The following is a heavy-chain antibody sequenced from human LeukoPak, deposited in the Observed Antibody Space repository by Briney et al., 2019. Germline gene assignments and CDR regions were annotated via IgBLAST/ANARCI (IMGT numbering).Heavy chain of an antibody. CDR2: IYTDGTMI. CDR3: VRDQREGDNDDHSPLLDP. D-gene: IGHD1-1*01. V-gene: IGHV3-74*01. J-gene: IGHJ5*02. CDR1: GFTLSGYW. Sequence: PGGSLRLSCAASGFTLSGYWMNWVRQVPGKGLMWVSRIYTDGTMIIYADSVRGRFTISRDNARNTLYLQMNSLRAEDTGVYYCVRDQREGDNDDHSPLLDPWGQGTLVTVSS.